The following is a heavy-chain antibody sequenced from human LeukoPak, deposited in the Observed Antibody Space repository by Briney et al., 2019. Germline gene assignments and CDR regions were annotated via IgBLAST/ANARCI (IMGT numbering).Heavy chain of an antibody. Sequence: GGSLRLSCAASGFTVSSNYMSWVRQAPGKGLEWVSVIYSGGSTYYADSVKGRFTISRDNSKNTLYLQMNSLRAEDTAVYYCAKDRAGVTVYDAFDIWGQGTMVTVSS. CDR2: IYSGGST. V-gene: IGHV3-53*01. J-gene: IGHJ3*02. D-gene: IGHD4-17*01. CDR3: AKDRAGVTVYDAFDI. CDR1: GFTVSSNY.